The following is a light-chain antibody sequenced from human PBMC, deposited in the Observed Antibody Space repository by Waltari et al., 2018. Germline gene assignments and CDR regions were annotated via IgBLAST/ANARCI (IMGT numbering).Light chain of an antibody. Sequence: QSALTQPPSASGSPGQSVAISCTGTSSDIGRYNLVSCYQQDPGKAPKPIVYDVTKRPSGVPDRFSGSKSGNTASLIVSGLQAGDEADYYCSSYAGSGTVVFGGGTKLTVL. V-gene: IGLV2-8*01. CDR1: SSDIGRYNL. J-gene: IGLJ2*01. CDR2: DVT. CDR3: SSYAGSGTVV.